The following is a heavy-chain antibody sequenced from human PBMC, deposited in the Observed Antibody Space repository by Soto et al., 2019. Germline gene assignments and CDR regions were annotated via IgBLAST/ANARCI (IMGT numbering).Heavy chain of an antibody. V-gene: IGHV3-30-3*01. CDR2: ISYDGSNK. J-gene: IGHJ4*02. D-gene: IGHD5-18*01. CDR3: ARPMIGQLWLPFDY. Sequence: GGSLRLSCAASGFTFSSYAMHWVRQAPGKGLEWVAVISYDGSNKYYADSVKGRFTISRDNSKNTLYLQMNSLRAEDTAVYYCARPMIGQLWLPFDYWGQGTLVTVSS. CDR1: GFTFSSYA.